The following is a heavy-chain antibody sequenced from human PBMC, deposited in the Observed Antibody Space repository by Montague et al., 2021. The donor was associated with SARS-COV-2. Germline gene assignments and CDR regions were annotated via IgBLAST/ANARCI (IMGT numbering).Heavy chain of an antibody. J-gene: IGHJ3*01. Sequence: SLRLSCAASGFTFSSYSVNWVRQAPGRGRDWIYYIISRTKIIYFADSGKGRSTISRDNAGNSLYLQMNSLRVDDTAVYYCAKDLVLRAARPDALDVWGQGTVVTVSS. CDR2: IISRTKII. CDR3: AKDLVLRAARPDALDV. D-gene: IGHD6-6*01. V-gene: IGHV3-48*04. CDR1: GFTFSSYS.